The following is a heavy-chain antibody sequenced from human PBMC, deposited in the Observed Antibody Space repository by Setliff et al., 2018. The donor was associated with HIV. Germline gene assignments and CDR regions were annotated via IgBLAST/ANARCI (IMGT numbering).Heavy chain of an antibody. CDR3: ARGRATISSPELDAFDI. J-gene: IGHJ3*02. D-gene: IGHD5-12*01. Sequence: GASVKVSCKASGYTFTGYYMHWVRQAPGQGLEWMGWINPNSGGTNYAQKFQGWVTMTRDTPISTAYMELSRLRSDDTAVYYCARGRATISSPELDAFDIWGQGTMVTVSS. CDR1: GYTFTGYY. V-gene: IGHV1-2*04. CDR2: INPNSGGT.